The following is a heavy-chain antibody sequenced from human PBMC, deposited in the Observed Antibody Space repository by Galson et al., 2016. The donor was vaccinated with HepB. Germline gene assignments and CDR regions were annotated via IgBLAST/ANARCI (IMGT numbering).Heavy chain of an antibody. CDR3: AKRFGSHGMDA. J-gene: IGHJ6*02. CDR1: GYIFTTHS. D-gene: IGHD3-10*01. CDR2: INPYNGNT. Sequence: SVKVSCKASGYIFTTHSLNWVRQAPGQGLEWMGWINPYNGNTNYAQKFQDRFTMTTDTSTSTAYMELRSLRAADTAIYYCAKRFGSHGMDAWGQGTTVTVAS. V-gene: IGHV1-18*01.